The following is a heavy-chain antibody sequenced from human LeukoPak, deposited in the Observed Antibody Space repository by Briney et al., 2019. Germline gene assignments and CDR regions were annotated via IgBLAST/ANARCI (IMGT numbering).Heavy chain of an antibody. J-gene: IGHJ3*02. D-gene: IGHD3-22*01. CDR1: GFTFDDYA. CDR2: ISWNSGSI. Sequence: PGRSLRLSCAASGFTFDDYAMHWVRQAPGKGLEWVSGISWNSGSIGYADSVKGRFTISRDNAKNSLYLQMNSLRAEDMALYYCAKGATMIDDAFDIWGQGTMVTVSS. CDR3: AKGATMIDDAFDI. V-gene: IGHV3-9*03.